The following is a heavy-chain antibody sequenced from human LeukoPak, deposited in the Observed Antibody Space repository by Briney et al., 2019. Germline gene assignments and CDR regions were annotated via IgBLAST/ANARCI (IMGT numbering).Heavy chain of an antibody. D-gene: IGHD3-10*01. CDR3: ARHAGQWFGERIDF. CDR2: IYYSGNT. J-gene: IGHJ3*01. V-gene: IGHV4-59*08. Sequence: PSETLSLTCTVSGGSISSYYWSWIRQPPGKGLEWIGYIYYSGNTDSNPSLKSRVTISVDTSKNQLSLKLSSVTAADTAMYYCARHAGQWFGERIDFWGQGTMVTVSS. CDR1: GGSISSYY.